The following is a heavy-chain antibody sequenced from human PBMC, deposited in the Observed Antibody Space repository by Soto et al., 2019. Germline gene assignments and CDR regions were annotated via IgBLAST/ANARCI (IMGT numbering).Heavy chain of an antibody. D-gene: IGHD1-20*01. CDR3: ARRKSGITGRRYYYMDV. CDR1: GFTFSSYG. Sequence: QVQLVESGGGVVQPGRSLRLSCAASGFTFSSYGMHWVRQAPGKGLGWVAVIWYDGSNKYYADSVKGRFTISRDNSKNTLYLQMNSLRAEDTAVYYCARRKSGITGRRYYYMDVWGKGTTVTVSS. CDR2: IWYDGSNK. J-gene: IGHJ6*03. V-gene: IGHV3-33*01.